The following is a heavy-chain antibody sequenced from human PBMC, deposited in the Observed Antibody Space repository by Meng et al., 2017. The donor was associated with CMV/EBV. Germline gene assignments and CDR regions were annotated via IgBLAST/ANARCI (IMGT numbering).Heavy chain of an antibody. V-gene: IGHV3-23*01. CDR3: AKALIGGVTRWFDP. CDR2: ISSNGGGT. D-gene: IGHD2-21*02. Sequence: GGSLRLSCAASGFTFNSYAMNWVRQVPGKGLEWVSVISSNGGGTYYADSVRGRFTISRDNPKNTLYLQMNSLRVEDTAVYYCAKALIGGVTRWFDPWGQGTLVTVSS. J-gene: IGHJ5*02. CDR1: GFTFNSYA.